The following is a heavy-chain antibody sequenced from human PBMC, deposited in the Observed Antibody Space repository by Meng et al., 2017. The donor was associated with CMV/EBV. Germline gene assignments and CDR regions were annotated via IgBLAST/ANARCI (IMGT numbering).Heavy chain of an antibody. J-gene: IGHJ4*02. D-gene: IGHD1-14*01. V-gene: IGHV4-30-4*08. CDR3: ARVMGPNRTPYYFDY. CDR2: IYYSGST. CDR1: GGSISSGDYY. Sequence: QFQRQDRGQGLVKPPQTLSLTCTVSGGSISSGDYYWSWIRQPPGKGLELIGYIYYSGSTYYNPSLKSRVTISVDTSKNQFSLKLSSVTAADTAVYYCARVMGPNRTPYYFDYWGQGTLVTVSS.